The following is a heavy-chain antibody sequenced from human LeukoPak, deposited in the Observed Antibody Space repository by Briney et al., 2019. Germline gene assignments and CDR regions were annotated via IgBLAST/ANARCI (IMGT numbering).Heavy chain of an antibody. V-gene: IGHV3-74*01. J-gene: IGHJ6*02. CDR1: GFTFSSYG. CDR2: INSDGIST. CDR3: ARGYYGMDV. Sequence: PGRSLRLSCAASGFTFSSYGMHWVRQAPGKGLVWVSRINSDGISTTYADSVRGRFTISRDNAKNTLYLQMNSLRAEDTALYYCARGYYGMDVWGQGTTVTVSS.